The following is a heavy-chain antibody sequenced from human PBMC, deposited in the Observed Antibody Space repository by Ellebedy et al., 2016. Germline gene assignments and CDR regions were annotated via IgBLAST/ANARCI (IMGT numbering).Heavy chain of an antibody. CDR2: ISNTGKT. D-gene: IGHD5-24*01. CDR1: GDSVTSSSSY. CDR3: AREWQLLPYSVLNV. V-gene: IGHV4-31*03. Sequence: SETLSLTXSVSGDSVTSSSSYWTWIRQRPGRGLEWIGYISNTGKTYYNSSLKSRVDVSLDTSENQFSLKLSSMTAADAAVYYCAREWQLLPYSVLNVWGQGTVVTVSS. J-gene: IGHJ3*01.